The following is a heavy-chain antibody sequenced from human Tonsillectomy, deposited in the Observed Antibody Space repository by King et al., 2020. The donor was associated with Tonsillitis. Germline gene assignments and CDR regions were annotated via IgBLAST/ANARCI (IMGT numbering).Heavy chain of an antibody. Sequence: QLVQSGAEVKKPGASVKVSCKASGYTFTGNYLHWVRQAPGQGLQYMGWINPDSGGTYSTQKFQGRVTMTRDTSRSTAYMELSSLRFDDTAIYYCAREFSDSAYREGCSDPWGQGTRVTVTS. V-gene: IGHV1-2*02. CDR2: INPDSGGT. J-gene: IGHJ5*02. D-gene: IGHD3-16*02. CDR3: AREFSDSAYREGCSDP. CDR1: GYTFTGNY.